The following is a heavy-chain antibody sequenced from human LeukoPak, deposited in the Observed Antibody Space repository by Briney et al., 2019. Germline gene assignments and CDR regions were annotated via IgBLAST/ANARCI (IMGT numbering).Heavy chain of an antibody. CDR2: INHSGST. Sequence: SETLSLTCAVYGGSFIGYYWSWIRQPPGKGLEWIGEINHSGSTNYNPSLKSRVTISVDTSKNQFSLELSSVTAADTAVYYCARGRAAAGLNPLLDYWGQGTLVTVSS. J-gene: IGHJ4*02. CDR3: ARGRAAAGLNPLLDY. D-gene: IGHD6-13*01. V-gene: IGHV4-34*01. CDR1: GGSFIGYY.